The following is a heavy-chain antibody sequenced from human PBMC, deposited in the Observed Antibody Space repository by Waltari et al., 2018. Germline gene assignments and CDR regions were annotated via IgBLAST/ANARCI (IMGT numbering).Heavy chain of an antibody. CDR3: ARGDGDGANFYFDY. J-gene: IGHJ4*02. Sequence: QVQLQESGPGLVKLSQTLSLTCTVSGGSLNSGRYSWSWIRQPAGKGLEWIGLIYTSGNTKYNPSLKSRVTISLDTSNNQCSLSLGSVTAADTAVYYCARGDGDGANFYFDYWGQGTLVTGSS. V-gene: IGHV4-61*02. CDR1: GGSLNSGRYS. CDR2: IYTSGNT. D-gene: IGHD1-1*01.